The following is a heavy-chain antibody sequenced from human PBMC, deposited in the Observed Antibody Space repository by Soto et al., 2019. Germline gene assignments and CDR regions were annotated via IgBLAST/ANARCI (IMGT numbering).Heavy chain of an antibody. D-gene: IGHD3-22*01. CDR1: GFTFSTYS. V-gene: IGHV3-21*01. Sequence: EVQLVESGGGLVKPGGSLRLSCAASGFTFSTYSMNWVRQAPGKGLEWVSSISSSSSYIYYADSVKGRFTISRDNAKNSRYLQMNSLRAEDTDVYYCERYDSSGYYWPYYYYGMDVWGQGTTVTVSS. CDR3: ERYDSSGYYWPYYYYGMDV. CDR2: ISSSSSYI. J-gene: IGHJ6*02.